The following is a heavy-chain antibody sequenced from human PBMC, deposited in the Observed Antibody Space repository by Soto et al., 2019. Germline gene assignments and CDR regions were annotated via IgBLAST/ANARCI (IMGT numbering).Heavy chain of an antibody. CDR3: ARMPEAEYYDFWSGYTSFDY. CDR2: MNPNSGNT. V-gene: IGHV1-8*01. D-gene: IGHD3-3*01. Sequence: ASVKVSCKASGYTFTSYDINWVRQATGQGLEWMGWMNPNSGNTSYAQKFQGRVTMTTNTSTSTAYMELRSLRSEDTAVYYCARMPEAEYYDFWSGYTSFDYWGQGTLVTVSS. J-gene: IGHJ4*02. CDR1: GYTFTSYD.